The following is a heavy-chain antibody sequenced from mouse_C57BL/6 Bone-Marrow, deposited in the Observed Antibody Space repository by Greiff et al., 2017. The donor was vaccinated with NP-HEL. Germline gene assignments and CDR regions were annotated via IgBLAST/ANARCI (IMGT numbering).Heavy chain of an antibody. J-gene: IGHJ4*01. CDR1: GYTFTSYW. D-gene: IGHD3-3*01. V-gene: IGHV1-50*01. CDR2: IDPSDSYT. CDR3: AREGEGMDY. Sequence: QVQLQQPGAELVKPGASVKLSCKASGYTFTSYWMQWVKQRPGQGLEWIGEIDPSDSYTNYNQKFKGKATLTVDTSSSTAYMQLSSLTSEDSAVYYCAREGEGMDYWGQGNSVTVSS.